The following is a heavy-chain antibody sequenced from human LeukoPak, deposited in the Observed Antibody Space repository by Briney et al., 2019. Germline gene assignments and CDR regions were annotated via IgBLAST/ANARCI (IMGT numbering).Heavy chain of an antibody. CDR3: ARVRAYCSSTSCYALYYYYYYMDV. CDR2: ISSSGSTI. D-gene: IGHD2-2*01. V-gene: IGHV3-48*03. CDR1: GFTFSSYE. J-gene: IGHJ6*03. Sequence: GGSLRLSCAASGFTFSSYEMNWVRQAPGNGLEWVSYISSSGSTIYYADSVKGRFTISRDNAKNSLYLQMNSLRAEDTAVYYCARVRAYCSSTSCYALYYYYYYMDVWGKGTTVTISS.